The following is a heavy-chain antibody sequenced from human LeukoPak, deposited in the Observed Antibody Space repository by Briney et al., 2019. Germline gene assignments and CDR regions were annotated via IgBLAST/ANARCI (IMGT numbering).Heavy chain of an antibody. Sequence: SETLXXTCAVYGGPFSGYYWSWLRQPPGKGLEWIGNIYSSGNTYYNASLKSRVTIYIDTSKNQFSLNLSSVNAADTAVYYYAXCPRAWLRLRNWFDPWGQGTLVTVSS. CDR2: IYSSGNT. CDR3: AXCPRAWLRLRNWFDP. CDR1: GGPFSGYY. D-gene: IGHD5-18*01. V-gene: IGHV4-34*01. J-gene: IGHJ5*02.